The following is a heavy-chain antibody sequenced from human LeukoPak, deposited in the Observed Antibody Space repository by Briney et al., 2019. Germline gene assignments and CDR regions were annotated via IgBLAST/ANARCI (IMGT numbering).Heavy chain of an antibody. V-gene: IGHV4-39*07. CDR2: IHYSGAT. D-gene: IGHD3-3*01. CDR3: ARGYDFWSGYYTYYFDY. CDR1: GGSISSGSLH. Sequence: SETLSLTCTVSGGSISSGSLHWDWIRQPPGRVLEWIGSIHYSGATYYNPSLKSRVTISVDTSKNQFSLKLSSVTAADTAVYYCARGYDFWSGYYTYYFDYWGQGTLVTVSS. J-gene: IGHJ4*02.